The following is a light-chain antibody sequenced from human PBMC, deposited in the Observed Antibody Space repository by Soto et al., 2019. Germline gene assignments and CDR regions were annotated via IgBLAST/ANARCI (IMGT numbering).Light chain of an antibody. J-gene: IGKJ1*01. V-gene: IGKV3D-20*02. Sequence: EIVLTQSPGTLSLSPGERATLSCRASQSVSNNYLAWYQQKPGQAPRLLTYGASNRATGIPVRFSGSGSGTDYTLTVSSLEPEDFAVYYCQQRSNLPWTFGQGTKVDIK. CDR2: GAS. CDR3: QQRSNLPWT. CDR1: QSVSNNY.